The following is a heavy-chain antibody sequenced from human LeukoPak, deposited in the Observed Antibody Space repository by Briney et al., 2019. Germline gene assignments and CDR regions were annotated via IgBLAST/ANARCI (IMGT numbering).Heavy chain of an antibody. J-gene: IGHJ4*02. CDR1: GFTFSSYW. Sequence: SGGSLRLSCAASGFTFSSYWVSWVRQAPGKGLEWVANIKQDGSEKYYVDSVKGRFTISRDNAKNSLYLQMNSLRAEDTAVYYCARARLMVYAVGLNYWGQGTLVTVSS. D-gene: IGHD2-8*01. V-gene: IGHV3-7*01. CDR2: IKQDGSEK. CDR3: ARARLMVYAVGLNY.